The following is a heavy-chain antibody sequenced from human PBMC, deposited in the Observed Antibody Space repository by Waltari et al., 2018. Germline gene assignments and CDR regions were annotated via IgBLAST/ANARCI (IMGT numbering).Heavy chain of an antibody. J-gene: IGHJ5*02. V-gene: IGHV1-69-2*01. CDR3: ATSPLRFLEWVNWFDP. CDR2: VDPEDGET. D-gene: IGHD3-3*01. CDR1: GYTFTDYY. Sequence: EVQLVQSGAEVKKPGATVKISCKASGYTFTDYYMHWVQTAPGQGLEWMGRVDPEDGETIYAAKFQGRVTITADTSTDTAYMELTSLRSEDTAVYYCATSPLRFLEWVNWFDPWGQGTLVTVSS.